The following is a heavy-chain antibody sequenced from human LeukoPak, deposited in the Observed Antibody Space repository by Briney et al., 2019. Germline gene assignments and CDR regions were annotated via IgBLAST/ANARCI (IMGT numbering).Heavy chain of an antibody. Sequence: ASVKVSCKASGYTFTSYGISWVRQAPGQGLEWMGWISAYNGNTSYAQKLQGRVTMTTDTSTSTAYMELRSLRSDDTAVYYCARDVPTIFGVVTTFNFDYWGQGTLVTVSS. CDR3: ARDVPTIFGVVTTFNFDY. V-gene: IGHV1-18*01. CDR2: ISAYNGNT. CDR1: GYTFTSYG. J-gene: IGHJ4*02. D-gene: IGHD3-3*01.